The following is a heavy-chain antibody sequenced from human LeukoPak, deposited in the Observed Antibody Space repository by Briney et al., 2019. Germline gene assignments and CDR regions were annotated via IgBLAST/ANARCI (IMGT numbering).Heavy chain of an antibody. D-gene: IGHD2-2*01. CDR1: GWSFNDYY. J-gene: IGHJ5*02. CDR3: ARGQVPAARGYNWFDP. Sequence: PSETLSLTCAVYGWSFNDYYWNWIRQPPGKGLEWIGEINARGDTSYNPSLKSRVTISVDTSKKQFSLRLTSMIAADTALYYCARGQVPAARGYNWFDPQGQGTLVTVSS. CDR2: INARGDT. V-gene: IGHV4-34*01.